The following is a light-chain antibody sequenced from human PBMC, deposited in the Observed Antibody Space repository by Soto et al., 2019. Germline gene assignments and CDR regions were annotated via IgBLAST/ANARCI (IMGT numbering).Light chain of an antibody. V-gene: IGKV1-39*01. CDR1: QSISND. J-gene: IGKJ4*01. CDR2: DAS. CDR3: QQSYSSPLT. Sequence: DIQMTQSRSSLSASVGDRVTITCRTSQSISNDLNWYQQKPGKAPKLLIYDASSVQSGVPSSFSGSESGTDFSLTISSLQPEAFATYYCQQSYSSPLTFGGGTKVEIK.